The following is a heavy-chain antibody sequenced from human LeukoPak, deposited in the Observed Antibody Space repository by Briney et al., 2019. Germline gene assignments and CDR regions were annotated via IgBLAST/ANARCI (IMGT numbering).Heavy chain of an antibody. CDR3: ARVIVVVPAAKGGYYMDA. CDR1: GGSISSSSYY. CDR2: IYYSGST. Sequence: SETLSLTCTVSGGSISSSSYYWGWIRQPPGKGLEWIGSIYYSGSTYYNPSLKSRVTISVDTSKNQFSLKLSSVTAADTAVYYCARVIVVVPAAKGGYYMDAWGKGTTVTVSS. D-gene: IGHD2-2*01. V-gene: IGHV4-39*01. J-gene: IGHJ6*03.